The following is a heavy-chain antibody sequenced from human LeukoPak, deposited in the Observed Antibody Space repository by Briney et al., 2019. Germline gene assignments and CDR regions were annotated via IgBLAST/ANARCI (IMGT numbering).Heavy chain of an antibody. D-gene: IGHD1-1*01. CDR1: GGSISSGDYY. Sequence: PSQTLSLTCTVSGGSISSGDYYWSWIRQHPGKGLEWIGYIYYSGRTYYNPSLKSRVTISVGTSKNQFSLKLNSVTAADTAVYYCARDRYASYPMDVWGQGTTVTVSS. V-gene: IGHV4-31*03. CDR3: ARDRYASYPMDV. J-gene: IGHJ6*02. CDR2: IYYSGRT.